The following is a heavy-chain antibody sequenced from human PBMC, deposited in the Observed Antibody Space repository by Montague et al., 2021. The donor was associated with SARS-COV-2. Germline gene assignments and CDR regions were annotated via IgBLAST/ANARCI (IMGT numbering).Heavy chain of an antibody. D-gene: IGHD4-23*01. Sequence: SLRLSCAASGFTFSSYWMSLVRQAPGKGLEWVANIKQDGSEKYYVDSVKGRFTISRDNAKNSLYLQMNSLRAEDTAVYYCARESGGNRDWFDPWGQGTLVTVSS. CDR3: ARESGGNRDWFDP. CDR2: IKQDGSEK. J-gene: IGHJ5*02. CDR1: GFTFSSYW. V-gene: IGHV3-7*01.